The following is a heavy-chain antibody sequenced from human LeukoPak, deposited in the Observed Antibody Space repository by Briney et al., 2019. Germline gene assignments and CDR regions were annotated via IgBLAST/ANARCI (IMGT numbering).Heavy chain of an antibody. Sequence: GASVKVSCKASGGTFSSYAISWVRQGPGQGLEWMGGIIPIFGTANYAQKFQGRVTITADESTSTAYMELSSLRSEDTAVYYCAREYLGGHDFWSGYSDYWGQGTLVTVSS. D-gene: IGHD3-3*01. J-gene: IGHJ4*02. CDR2: IIPIFGTA. V-gene: IGHV1-69*13. CDR1: GGTFSSYA. CDR3: AREYLGGHDFWSGYSDY.